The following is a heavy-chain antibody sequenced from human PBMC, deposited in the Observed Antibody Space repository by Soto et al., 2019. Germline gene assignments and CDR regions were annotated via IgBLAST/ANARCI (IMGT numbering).Heavy chain of an antibody. CDR3: ARDRWEFQLFYYGLDV. Sequence: QVQLVESGGGVVQPGRSLRLSCAASGFTFSNYGMHWVRQAPGKGLEWVAIIWYDGSNDYYVDSVKGRFTISRDNSKNTPSLQMNSLRAEDTAVYYCARDRWEFQLFYYGLDVWGQGTTVTVSS. J-gene: IGHJ6*02. CDR2: IWYDGSND. CDR1: GFTFSNYG. V-gene: IGHV3-33*01. D-gene: IGHD1-26*01.